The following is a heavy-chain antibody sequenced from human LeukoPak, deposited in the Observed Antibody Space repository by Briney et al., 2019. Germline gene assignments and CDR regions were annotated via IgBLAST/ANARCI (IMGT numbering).Heavy chain of an antibody. CDR2: IYYSGST. Sequence: SETLSLTCTVSGGSISSYYWSWIRQPPGKGLEWIGYIYYSGSTNYNPSLKSRVTISVDTSKNQFSLKLSSVTAADTAVYYCARGSDIVVVPAAAYFDYWGQGTLVTVSS. CDR1: GGSISSYY. V-gene: IGHV4-59*12. D-gene: IGHD2-2*01. CDR3: ARGSDIVVVPAAAYFDY. J-gene: IGHJ4*02.